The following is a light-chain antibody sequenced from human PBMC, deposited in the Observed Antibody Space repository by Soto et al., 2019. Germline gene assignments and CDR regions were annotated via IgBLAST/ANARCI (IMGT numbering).Light chain of an antibody. V-gene: IGLV2-11*01. CDR3: CSYSGTNTFF. Sequence: QSALTQPRSVSGSPGQSVTISCTGTSSDVGDYSYVSWYQQHPGRAPKLIIYDVDKRPSGVPDRFSGSKSDNTASLTISGLQAEDEAEYHCCSYSGTNTFFFGSGTKVTVL. CDR1: SSDVGDYSY. J-gene: IGLJ1*01. CDR2: DVD.